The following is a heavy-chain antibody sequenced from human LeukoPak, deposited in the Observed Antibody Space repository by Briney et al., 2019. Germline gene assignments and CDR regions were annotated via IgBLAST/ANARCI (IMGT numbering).Heavy chain of an antibody. CDR1: GFTFSSYG. CDR2: IRYDGSNK. CDR3: AKDDIDAFDI. J-gene: IGHJ3*02. V-gene: IGHV3-30*02. Sequence: PGGSLRLSCAASGFTFSSYGMHWVRQAPGKGLEWVAFIRYDGSNKYYADSVKGRFTISRDNSKNTLFLQMNSLRAEDTAVYYCAKDDIDAFDIWGQGTMVTVSS.